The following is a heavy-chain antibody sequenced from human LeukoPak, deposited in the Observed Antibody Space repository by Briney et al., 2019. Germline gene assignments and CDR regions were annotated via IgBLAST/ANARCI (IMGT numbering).Heavy chain of an antibody. J-gene: IGHJ2*01. CDR1: GYTFTGYY. CDR3: ARDGVGYYDSSGYYARDGSYWYFDL. V-gene: IGHV1-2*02. Sequence: ASVKVSCKASGYTFTGYYMHWVRQAPGQGLEWMGWINPNSGGTNYAQKFQGRVTMTRDTSISTAYMELSRLRSDDTAVYYCARDGVGYYDSSGYYARDGSYWYFDLWGRGTLVTVSS. CDR2: INPNSGGT. D-gene: IGHD3-22*01.